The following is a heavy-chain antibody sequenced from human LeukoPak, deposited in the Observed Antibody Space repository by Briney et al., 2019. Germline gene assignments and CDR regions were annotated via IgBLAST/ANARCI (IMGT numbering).Heavy chain of an antibody. CDR2: ISYDGTDK. CDR3: ARGSFGAGVGATMDDACDI. J-gene: IGHJ3*02. V-gene: IGHV3-30*04. Sequence: GGSLRLSCAASGFTFSSYIIHWFRQAPGKGLEWVAVISYDGTDKYYADSVKGRFTISRDNSKNTLYVQMNSLRAEDTAVYYCARGSFGAGVGATMDDACDIWGQGTMVTVSS. CDR1: GFTFSSYI. D-gene: IGHD1-26*01.